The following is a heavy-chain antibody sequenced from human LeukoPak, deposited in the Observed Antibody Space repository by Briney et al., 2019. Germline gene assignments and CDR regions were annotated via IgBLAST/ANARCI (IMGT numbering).Heavy chain of an antibody. CDR1: NAFDNYY. Sequence: SETLSLTCAIYNAFDNYYLALVRQPPGKGLEWIGEITYRGSPNYNPSLKSRAAISIDVSLRQFSLKLRSVTAADTGVYFCAAYGGDWDFDSWGRGTLVIVSS. V-gene: IGHV4-34*01. D-gene: IGHD2-21*02. CDR3: AAYGGDWDFDS. CDR2: ITYRGSP. J-gene: IGHJ4*02.